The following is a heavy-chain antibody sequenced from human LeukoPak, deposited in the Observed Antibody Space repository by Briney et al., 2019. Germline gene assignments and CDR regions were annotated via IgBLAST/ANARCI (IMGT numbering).Heavy chain of an antibody. J-gene: IGHJ4*02. CDR2: IYAGDSDT. Sequence: GESLKISCKGSGYSFTSYWIGWVRQMPGKGLEWMGIIYAGDSDTRYSPSFQGQVTISADKSISTAYLQWSSLKASDTAMYYCAKTIVRAGRPRYFDYGGQGTLVTVSS. D-gene: IGHD1-26*01. CDR1: GYSFTSYW. CDR3: AKTIVRAGRPRYFDY. V-gene: IGHV5-51*01.